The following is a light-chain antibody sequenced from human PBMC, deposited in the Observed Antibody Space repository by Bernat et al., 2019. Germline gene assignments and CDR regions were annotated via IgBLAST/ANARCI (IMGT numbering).Light chain of an antibody. V-gene: IGLV2-14*01. J-gene: IGLJ1*01. CDR2: DVT. CDR1: SSYVGGHNY. CDR3: SSYTSSVTYG. Sequence: QSALTQPASVSGSPGQSITISCTGTSSYVGGHNYVSWYQQHPDKAPKLLIYDVTNRPSRVSYRFSGSKSGNTASLTISGLQAEDEADYYCSSYTSSVTYGFGTGTKVTVL.